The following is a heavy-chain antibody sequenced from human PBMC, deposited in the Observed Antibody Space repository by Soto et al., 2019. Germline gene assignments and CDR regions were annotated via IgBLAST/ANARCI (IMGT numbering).Heavy chain of an antibody. Sequence: SVKVSCKASGGTFSSYAISWVRQAPGQGLEWMGGIIPIFGTANYAQKFQGRVTITADESTSTAYMELSSLRSEDTAVYYCARGGAGNTGLYYYGMDVWGQGTTVTVSS. CDR3: ARGGAGNTGLYYYGMDV. D-gene: IGHD1-7*01. V-gene: IGHV1-69*13. CDR2: IIPIFGTA. J-gene: IGHJ6*02. CDR1: GGTFSSYA.